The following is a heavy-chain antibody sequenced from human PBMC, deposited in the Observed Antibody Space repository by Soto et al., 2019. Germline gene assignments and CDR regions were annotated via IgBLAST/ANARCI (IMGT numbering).Heavy chain of an antibody. CDR3: ARAQPTYSSSYFDY. D-gene: IGHD3-22*01. J-gene: IGHJ4*02. V-gene: IGHV3-23*01. CDR1: GFTLSSYA. Sequence: EVQLLESGGDLVQPGGSLRLSCAASGFTLSSYAMSWVRQAPGKGLEWVSTISGRGDDTYYTDSVKGRFTISRDNSKNTLYVHMNSLRAEDTTVYYCARAQPTYSSSYFDYWGQGTLVTVPS. CDR2: ISGRGDDT.